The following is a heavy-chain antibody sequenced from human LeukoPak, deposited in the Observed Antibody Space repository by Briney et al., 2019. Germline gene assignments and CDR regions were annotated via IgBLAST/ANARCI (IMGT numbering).Heavy chain of an antibody. D-gene: IGHD2-2*01. CDR2: IYTSGST. CDR3: ARVGAPTYGYCSSTSCPDYCYYYYGMDV. V-gene: IGHV4-4*07. J-gene: IGHJ6*02. Sequence: SETLSLTCTVSGGSISSYYWSWIRQPAGKGLEWIGRIYTSGSTNYNPSLKSRVTMSVDTSKNQFSLKLSSVTAADTAVYYCARVGAPTYGYCSSTSCPDYCYYYYGMDVWGQGTTVTVSS. CDR1: GGSISSYY.